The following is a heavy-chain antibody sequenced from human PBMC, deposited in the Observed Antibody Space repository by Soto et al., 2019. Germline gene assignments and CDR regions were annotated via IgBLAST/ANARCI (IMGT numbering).Heavy chain of an antibody. D-gene: IGHD2-8*02. CDR1: GGSFSGYY. Sequence: QVQLQQWGAGLLKPSETLSLTCAVYGGSFSGYYWTWIRQPPGTGLERIGEIKHSGSTNYNPSLKSRFTIAVDTSKNQFSLKLTSVTAADTAVYYCARDKITGLFDYWGQGTLVTVSS. CDR2: IKHSGST. J-gene: IGHJ4*02. V-gene: IGHV4-34*01. CDR3: ARDKITGLFDY.